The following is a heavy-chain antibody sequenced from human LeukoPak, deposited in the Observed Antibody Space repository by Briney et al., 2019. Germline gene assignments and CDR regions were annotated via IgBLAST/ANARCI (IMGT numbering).Heavy chain of an antibody. Sequence: GGSLRLSCEVSGFTFGSYAMYWVRQAPGKGLEWVAGIFGSGGSAHYADSAKGRFTISRDNSKNTVYLQINSLRAEDTAVYYCGKTTTGYSSGQKPAWPVDYWGQGTLVTVSS. V-gene: IGHV3-23*01. J-gene: IGHJ4*02. D-gene: IGHD6-19*01. CDR3: GKTTTGYSSGQKPAWPVDY. CDR1: GFTFGSYA. CDR2: IFGSGGSA.